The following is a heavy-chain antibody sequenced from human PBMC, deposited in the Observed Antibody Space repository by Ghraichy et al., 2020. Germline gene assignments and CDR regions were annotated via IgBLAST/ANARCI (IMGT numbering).Heavy chain of an antibody. CDR2: ISNDGSQK. D-gene: IGHD6-13*01. J-gene: IGHJ6*02. CDR3: ARAGAAPVSNYYYYYGMDV. CDR1: GFNFAHYG. V-gene: IGHV3-30*03. Sequence: GESLNISCASSGFNFAHYGMHWVRQAPDKGLEWVAVISNDGSQKYYADSVEGRFTISRDNSKNTLDLQMDSLRPDDTAVYYCARAGAAPVSNYYYYYGMDVWGQGTTVTVSS.